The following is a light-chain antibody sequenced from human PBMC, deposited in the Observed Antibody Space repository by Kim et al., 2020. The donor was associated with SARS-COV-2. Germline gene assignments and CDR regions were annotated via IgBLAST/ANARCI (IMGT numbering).Light chain of an antibody. CDR2: KAS. J-gene: IGKJ1*01. Sequence: DIQMTQSPSALSASVGDRVTITCRSSHSIGSWLAWYQQKPGQAPNLLIYKASTLQTGVPSRFSGSGSGTELTLTISSLQPDDVGTYYCQQYNSYSRTFGQGTKVDIK. CDR3: QQYNSYSRT. CDR1: HSIGSW. V-gene: IGKV1-5*03.